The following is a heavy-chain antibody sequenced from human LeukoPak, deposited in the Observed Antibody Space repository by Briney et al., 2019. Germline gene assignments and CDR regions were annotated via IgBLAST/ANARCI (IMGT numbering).Heavy chain of an antibody. J-gene: IGHJ5*02. Sequence: GGSLRLSCAASGFTFSSYAMHWVRQAPGKGLEWVAVISYDGSNKYYADSVKGRFTISRDNSKNTLYLQMNSLRAEDTAVYYCARGHPFYCSSTSCPRTFDPWGQGTLVTVSS. CDR3: ARGHPFYCSSTSCPRTFDP. V-gene: IGHV3-30-3*01. CDR1: GFTFSSYA. CDR2: ISYDGSNK. D-gene: IGHD2-2*01.